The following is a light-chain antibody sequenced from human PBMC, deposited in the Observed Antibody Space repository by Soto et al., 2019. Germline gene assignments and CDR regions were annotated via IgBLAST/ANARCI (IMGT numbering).Light chain of an antibody. CDR3: TSYTTSSTLV. Sequence: QAVVTQPASVSGSPGQSITISCAGTSSDIGNYNYVSWYQQYPGKAPKLMIYDVSSRPSGVSSRFSGSKSGNTASLTISGLQAEDEADYYCTSYTTSSTLVFGGGTKVTVL. CDR1: SSDIGNYNY. J-gene: IGLJ2*01. V-gene: IGLV2-14*01. CDR2: DVS.